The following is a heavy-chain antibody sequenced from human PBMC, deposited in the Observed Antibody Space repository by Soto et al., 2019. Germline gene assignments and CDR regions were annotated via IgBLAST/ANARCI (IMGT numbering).Heavy chain of an antibody. CDR1: GGSISSYY. J-gene: IGHJ6*02. Sequence: QVQLQESGPGLVKPSETLSLTCTVSGGSISSYYWSWIRQPPGKGLEWIGYIYYSGSTNYNPYLKSRVTISVDTSKNQFSLKLSSVHAADTAVYYCASSSTYSTPYYYGMDFWGQGTTVTVSS. D-gene: IGHD6-13*01. CDR2: IYYSGST. CDR3: ASSSTYSTPYYYGMDF. V-gene: IGHV4-59*01.